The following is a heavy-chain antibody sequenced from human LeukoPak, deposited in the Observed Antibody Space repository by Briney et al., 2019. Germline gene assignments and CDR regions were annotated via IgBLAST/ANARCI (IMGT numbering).Heavy chain of an antibody. CDR3: ARAHYYDSSGYYPAEYFQH. Sequence: GGSLRLSCAASGFTFSSYGMHWVRQAPGKGLEWVAVIWYDGSNKYYADSVKGRFTISRDNSKNTLYLQMNSLRAEDTAVYYCARAHYYDSSGYYPAEYFQHWGQGTLVTVSS. J-gene: IGHJ1*01. CDR1: GFTFSSYG. V-gene: IGHV3-33*01. CDR2: IWYDGSNK. D-gene: IGHD3-22*01.